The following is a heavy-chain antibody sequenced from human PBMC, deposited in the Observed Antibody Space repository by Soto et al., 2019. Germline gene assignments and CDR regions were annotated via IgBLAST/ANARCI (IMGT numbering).Heavy chain of an antibody. V-gene: IGHV4-34*01. CDR3: ARGSGSYYYYYYGMDV. D-gene: IGHD1-26*01. CDR2: INHSGST. Sequence: SETLSLTCAVYGRSFSGYYWSWIRQPPGKGLEWNGEINHSGSTNYNPSLKSRVTISVDTSKNQFSLKLSSVTAADTAVYYCARGSGSYYYYYYGMDVWGQGTTVS. J-gene: IGHJ6*02. CDR1: GRSFSGYY.